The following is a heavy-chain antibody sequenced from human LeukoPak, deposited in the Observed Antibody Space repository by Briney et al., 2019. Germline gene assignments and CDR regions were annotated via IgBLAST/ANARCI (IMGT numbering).Heavy chain of an antibody. CDR2: IKSNAYGGTT. Sequence: GRSLRLSCTASGFTFGDYAMSWVRHAPGKGLEWVGFIKSNAYGGTTEYAASVKGRFTISRDDSKNIAYLQMNSLKTEDTAVYYCSKDITDYWGQGTLVTVSS. CDR1: GFTFGDYA. V-gene: IGHV3-49*04. CDR3: SKDITDY. J-gene: IGHJ4*02. D-gene: IGHD1-14*01.